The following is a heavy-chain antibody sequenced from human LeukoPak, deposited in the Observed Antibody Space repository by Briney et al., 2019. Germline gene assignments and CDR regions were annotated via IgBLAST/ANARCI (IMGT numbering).Heavy chain of an antibody. Sequence: PSETLSLTCTVSGGSISSYYWSWIRQPPGKGLEWIGYIHYSGSTTYNPSLKSRVTISVDTFKSQFSLKLRSVTAADTAVYYCARVGDTALSWNHFYMDVWGKGTTVTVSS. V-gene: IGHV4-59*01. CDR3: ARVGDTALSWNHFYMDV. D-gene: IGHD5-18*01. CDR1: GGSISSYY. CDR2: IHYSGST. J-gene: IGHJ6*03.